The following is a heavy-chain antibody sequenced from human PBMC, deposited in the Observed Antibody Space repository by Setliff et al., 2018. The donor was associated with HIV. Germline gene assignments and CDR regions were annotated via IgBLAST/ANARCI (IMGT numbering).Heavy chain of an antibody. CDR1: GFTFGDYA. CDR3: AREDQLLSGDYYYYGMDV. D-gene: IGHD2-2*01. Sequence: GGSLRLSCTASGFTFGDYAMNWVRQAPGKGLEWVSSISSSSSYIYYADSVKGRFTISRDNAKNSLYLEMNSLRVEDTAVYYCAREDQLLSGDYYYYGMDVWGQGTTVTVSS. CDR2: ISSSSSYI. V-gene: IGHV3-21*01. J-gene: IGHJ6*02.